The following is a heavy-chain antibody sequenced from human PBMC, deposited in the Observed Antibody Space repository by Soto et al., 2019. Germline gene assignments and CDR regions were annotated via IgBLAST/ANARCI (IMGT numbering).Heavy chain of an antibody. D-gene: IGHD2-21*02. V-gene: IGHV3-30-3*01. Sequence: QVQLVESGGGVVQPGRSLRLSCAASGFTFSSYAMHWVRQAPGKGLEWVAVISYDGSNKYYADSVKGRFTISRDNSKNTLYLKMNSLRAEDTAVYYCARDQAYCGGDCYPPLDYWGQGTLVTVSS. CDR1: GFTFSSYA. J-gene: IGHJ4*02. CDR3: ARDQAYCGGDCYPPLDY. CDR2: ISYDGSNK.